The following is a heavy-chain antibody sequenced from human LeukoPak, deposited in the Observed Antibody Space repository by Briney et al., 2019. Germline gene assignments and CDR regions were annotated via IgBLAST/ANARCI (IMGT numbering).Heavy chain of an antibody. J-gene: IGHJ4*02. CDR2: ISGSGGST. Sequence: GGSLRLSCAASGFTFSSYWMSWVGQAPGKGLEWVSAISGSGGSTYYADSVKGRFTISRDNSKNTLYLQMNSLRAEDTAVYYCAKDFGSGSYYLPFDYWGQGTLVTVSS. V-gene: IGHV3-23*01. CDR3: AKDFGSGSYYLPFDY. D-gene: IGHD3-10*01. CDR1: GFTFSSYW.